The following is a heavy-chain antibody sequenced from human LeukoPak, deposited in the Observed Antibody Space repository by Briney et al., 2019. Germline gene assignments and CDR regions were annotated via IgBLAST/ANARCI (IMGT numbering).Heavy chain of an antibody. CDR3: ARYAVLRLSARGPYFDY. J-gene: IGHJ4*02. CDR2: IYSSGST. CDR1: GGSISPYY. D-gene: IGHD2-2*01. Sequence: SETLSLTCTVSGGSISPYYWSWIRQPAGKGLEWIGRIYSSGSTKYNPSLKSRVTMSVDTSKNQFSLKLSSVTAADTAVYYCARYAVLRLSARGPYFDYWGQGTLVPVFS. V-gene: IGHV4-4*07.